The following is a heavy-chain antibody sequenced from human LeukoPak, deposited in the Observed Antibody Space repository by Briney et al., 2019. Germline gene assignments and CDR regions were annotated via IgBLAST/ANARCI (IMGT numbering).Heavy chain of an antibody. D-gene: IGHD3-22*01. CDR3: ARLRDYYDSSGYYFDY. J-gene: IGHJ4*02. CDR2: IYPGDSDT. CDR1: GYNFATYW. V-gene: IGHV5-51*01. Sequence: GESLKISCKGSGYNFATYWIAWVRQMPGKGLEWMGIIYPGDSDTRYSPSFQGQVTISADKSISTAYLQWTSLKASDTAMYYCARLRDYYDSSGYYFDYWGQGTLVTVSS.